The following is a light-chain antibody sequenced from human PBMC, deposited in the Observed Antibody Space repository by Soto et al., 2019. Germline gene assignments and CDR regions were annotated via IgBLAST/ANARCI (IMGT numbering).Light chain of an antibody. J-gene: IGKJ4*01. V-gene: IGKV3-15*01. CDR1: QSVSSN. CDR3: QHYNNWPLT. Sequence: EIVMTQSPATLSVSPGERASLSCRASQSVSSNLAWYQQKPGQTPRLLIYATSTRATGIPARFSGSGSGTEFTLTISSLQSEAFAVYYCQHYNNWPLTFGGGTKVEIK. CDR2: ATS.